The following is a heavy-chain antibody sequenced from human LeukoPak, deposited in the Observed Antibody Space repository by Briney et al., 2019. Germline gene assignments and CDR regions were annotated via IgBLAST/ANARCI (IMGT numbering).Heavy chain of an antibody. D-gene: IGHD7-27*01. CDR3: ARVRTGDYTFSVIDY. Sequence: PGGSLRLSCAASGFTFSGYSMNWVRQAPGKGLEWVSSISSSSSYIYYADSVKGRFTISRDNAKNSLYLQMNSLRAEDTAVYYCARVRTGDYTFSVIDYWGQGTLVTVSS. J-gene: IGHJ4*02. CDR2: ISSSSSYI. CDR1: GFTFSGYS. V-gene: IGHV3-21*01.